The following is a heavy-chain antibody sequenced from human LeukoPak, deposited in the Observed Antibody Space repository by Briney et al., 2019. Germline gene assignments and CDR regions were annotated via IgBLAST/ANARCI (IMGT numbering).Heavy chain of an antibody. J-gene: IGHJ5*02. CDR3: ARVSRARQKAQYTWFDP. CDR1: GGSISSYY. D-gene: IGHD4-11*01. Sequence: PSETLSLTCTVSGGSISSYYWSWIRQPPGKGLEWIGYIYYSGSTNYNPSLKSRVTMSVDTSKNQFSLQLSSVTAADTAVYYCARVSRARQKAQYTWFDPWGQGTLVTVSS. V-gene: IGHV4-59*01. CDR2: IYYSGST.